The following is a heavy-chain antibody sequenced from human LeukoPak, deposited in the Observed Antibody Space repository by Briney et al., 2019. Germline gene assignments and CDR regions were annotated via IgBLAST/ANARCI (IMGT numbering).Heavy chain of an antibody. CDR1: GFTFTTHW. Sequence: HPGGSLRLSCGASGFTFTTHWIHWVRQAPGKGLVWVSRIKPDGSDTNCADSVKGRFTISRDNAKNTVYLQMNSLRAEDTAVYYCARGKYGGYFIDYWGQGTLVTVSS. CDR3: ARGKYGGYFIDY. D-gene: IGHD5-12*01. J-gene: IGHJ4*02. CDR2: IKPDGSDT. V-gene: IGHV3-74*01.